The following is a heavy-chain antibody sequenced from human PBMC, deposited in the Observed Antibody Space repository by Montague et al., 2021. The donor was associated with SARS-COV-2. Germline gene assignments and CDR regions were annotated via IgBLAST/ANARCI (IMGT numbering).Heavy chain of an antibody. J-gene: IGHJ5*02. CDR3: ARVSRITIFGVVGWFDP. Sequence: SETLSLTCTVSGXSISSYYWSWIRQPPGKGLEWIGYIYYSGSTNYKPSLKSRVTISVDTSKNQFSLKLSSVTAADTAVYYCARVSRITIFGVVGWFDPWGQGTLVTVSS. V-gene: IGHV4-59*01. CDR1: GXSISSYY. D-gene: IGHD3-3*01. CDR2: IYYSGST.